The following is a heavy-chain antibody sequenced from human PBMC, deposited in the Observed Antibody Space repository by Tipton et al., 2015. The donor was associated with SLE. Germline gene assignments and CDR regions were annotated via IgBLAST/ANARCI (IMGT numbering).Heavy chain of an antibody. D-gene: IGHD3-9*01. CDR2: ISYDGSNK. V-gene: IGHV3-30*04. CDR1: GFTFSNYA. CDR3: ASPPQLTGDGTVFDI. Sequence: SLRLSCAASGFTFSNYAMHWVRQAPGKGLEWVAVISYDGSNKYYADSVKGRFTISRDNSKNTLYLQMNSLRAEDTAMYYCASPPQLTGDGTVFDIWGQGTMVTVSS. J-gene: IGHJ3*02.